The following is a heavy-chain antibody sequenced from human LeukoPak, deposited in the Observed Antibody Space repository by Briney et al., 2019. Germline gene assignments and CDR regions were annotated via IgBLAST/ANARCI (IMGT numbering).Heavy chain of an antibody. CDR2: INPNSGGT. D-gene: IGHD5-12*01. Sequence: ASVKVSCKASGYTFTGYYTHWVRQAPGQGLEWMGRINPNSGGTNYAQKFQGRVTMTRDTSISTAYMELSRLRSDDTAVYYCARGDIVATPNLFFDYWGQGTLVTVSS. J-gene: IGHJ4*02. CDR1: GYTFTGYY. V-gene: IGHV1-2*06. CDR3: ARGDIVATPNLFFDY.